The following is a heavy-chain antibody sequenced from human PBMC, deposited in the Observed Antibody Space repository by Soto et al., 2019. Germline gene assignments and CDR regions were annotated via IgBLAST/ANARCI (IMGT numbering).Heavy chain of an antibody. CDR1: GGSFSGYY. Sequence: PSETLSLTCAVYGGSFSGYYWSWIRQPPGKGLEWIGEINHSGSTNYNPSLKSRVTISVDTSKNQFSLKLSSVTAADTAVYYCARGRYYYGSGSYSRRSNWFEPWGQGTLVTVSS. CDR2: INHSGST. V-gene: IGHV4-34*01. D-gene: IGHD3-10*01. CDR3: ARGRYYYGSGSYSRRSNWFEP. J-gene: IGHJ5*02.